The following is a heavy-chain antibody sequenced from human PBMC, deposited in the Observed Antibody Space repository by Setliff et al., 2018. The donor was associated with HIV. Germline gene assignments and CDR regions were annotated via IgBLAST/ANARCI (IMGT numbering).Heavy chain of an antibody. J-gene: IGHJ4*02. CDR1: GGSISSYY. CDR2: IYYSGST. CDR3: ARGRPDDSVGFGY. V-gene: IGHV4-59*01. Sequence: SETLSLTCTVSGGSISSYYWSWIRQPPGKGLEWIGYIYYSGSTNYNPSLKSRVTISVDTSKNQFSLKLTSVTAADTAVYYCARGRPDDSVGFGYWGQGTQVTVSS. D-gene: IGHD3-22*01.